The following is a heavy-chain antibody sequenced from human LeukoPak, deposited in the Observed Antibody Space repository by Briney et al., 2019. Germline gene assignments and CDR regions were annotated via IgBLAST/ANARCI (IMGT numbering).Heavy chain of an antibody. Sequence: GRSLRLSCAASGFTFSSYGTHWVRQAPGKGLGWVAVISYDGSNKYYADSVKGRFTISRDNSKNTLYLQMNSLRAEDTAVYYCAKDYYDSSGYYNYGMDVWGQGTTVTVSS. D-gene: IGHD3-22*01. CDR3: AKDYYDSSGYYNYGMDV. CDR2: ISYDGSNK. CDR1: GFTFSSYG. J-gene: IGHJ6*02. V-gene: IGHV3-30*18.